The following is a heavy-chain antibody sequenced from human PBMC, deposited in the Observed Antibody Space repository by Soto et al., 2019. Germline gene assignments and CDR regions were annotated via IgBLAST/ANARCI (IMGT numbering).Heavy chain of an antibody. Sequence: EVQLVESGGGLVKPGGSLRLSCAVSGFTFDKVWMNWVRQAPGKGLEWVGRIKSKTDGGTTDYAAPVKGTFTISRDDSKNMLYLQMNSLKTEDTGMYFCTTVRDDLLYWGQGTLLTVSS. D-gene: IGHD1-26*01. J-gene: IGHJ4*02. CDR3: TTVRDDLLY. CDR1: GFTFDKVW. CDR2: IKSKTDGGTT. V-gene: IGHV3-15*07.